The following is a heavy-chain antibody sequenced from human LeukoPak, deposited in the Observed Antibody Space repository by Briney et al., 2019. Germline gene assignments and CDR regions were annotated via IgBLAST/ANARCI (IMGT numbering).Heavy chain of an antibody. J-gene: IGHJ3*02. CDR2: IYYSGST. D-gene: IGHD6-13*01. V-gene: IGHV4-59*12. Sequence: SETLSLTCTVSGGSISSYYWSWIRQPPGKGLEWIGYIYYSGSTNYNPSLKSRVTISVDTSKNQFSLKLSSVTAADTAVYYCARDGPATAAAGYGAFDIWGQGTMVTVSS. CDR3: ARDGPATAAAGYGAFDI. CDR1: GGSISSYY.